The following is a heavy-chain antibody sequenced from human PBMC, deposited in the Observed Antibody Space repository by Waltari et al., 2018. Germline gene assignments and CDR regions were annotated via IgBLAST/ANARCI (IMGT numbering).Heavy chain of an antibody. Sequence: QVQLQQWGPGLVKPSQTLSLTCTVSGGSISSHYWSWIRQPPGKGLEWIGYIYYSGSTNYNPSLKSRVTISVDTSKNQFSLKLSSVTAADTAVYYCARDYYDSRDPGAFDIWGQGTMVTVSS. CDR2: IYYSGST. CDR3: ARDYYDSRDPGAFDI. V-gene: IGHV4-59*11. D-gene: IGHD3-22*01. CDR1: GGSISSHY. J-gene: IGHJ3*02.